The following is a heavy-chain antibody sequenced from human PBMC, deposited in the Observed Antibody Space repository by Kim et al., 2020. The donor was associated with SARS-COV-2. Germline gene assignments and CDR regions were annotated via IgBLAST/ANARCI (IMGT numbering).Heavy chain of an antibody. J-gene: IGHJ4*02. CDR1: GYTFTSYY. CDR2: INPSGGST. D-gene: IGHD5-12*01. CDR3: ARDRGSLYERGYSGYLPGRGSSSWDFDY. V-gene: IGHV1-46*01. Sequence: ASVKVSCKSSGYTFTSYYMHWVRQAPGQGLEWMGIINPSGGSTSYAQKFQGRVTMTRDTSTSTVYMELSSLRSEDTAVYYCARDRGSLYERGYSGYLPGRGSSSWDFDYWGQGTLVTVSS.